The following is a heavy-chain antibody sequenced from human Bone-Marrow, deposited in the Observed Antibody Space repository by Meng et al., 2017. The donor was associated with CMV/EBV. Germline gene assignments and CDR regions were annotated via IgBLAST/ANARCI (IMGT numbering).Heavy chain of an antibody. CDR3: ARTPPSIYDVFSGQYYFDY. Sequence: GSLRLSCTVSGGSVSSGSYYWSWIRQPPGKGLEWIGYIYYSGSTNYNPSLKSRVTISVDTSKNQFSLKLSSVTAADTAVYYCARTPPSIYDVFSGQYYFDYWGQGTLVTVSP. CDR1: GGSVSSGSYY. V-gene: IGHV4-61*01. CDR2: IYYSGST. D-gene: IGHD3-9*01. J-gene: IGHJ4*02.